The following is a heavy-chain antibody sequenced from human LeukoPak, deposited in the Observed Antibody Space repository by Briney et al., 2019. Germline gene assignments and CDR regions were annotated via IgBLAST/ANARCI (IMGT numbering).Heavy chain of an antibody. CDR3: ARDRRGAAAGPYSSYYMDV. CDR1: GYTFTGYY. V-gene: IGHV1-2*02. D-gene: IGHD6-13*01. CDR2: INPNSGGT. Sequence: VASVKLSCKSSGYTFTGYYMHWVRQAPGQALEWVGWINPNSGGTNYAQKFQGRLTMTRDTSISTAHMELSRLRSDDTAVYYCARDRRGAAAGPYSSYYMDVWGKGTTVTVSS. J-gene: IGHJ6*03.